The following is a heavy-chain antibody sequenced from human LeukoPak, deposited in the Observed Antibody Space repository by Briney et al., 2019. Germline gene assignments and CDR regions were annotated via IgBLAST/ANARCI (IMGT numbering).Heavy chain of an antibody. CDR3: ARGSSGWYGPVEY. CDR2: IYYSGST. V-gene: IGHV4-39*07. Sequence: SETLSLTCTVSGGSISSSSYYWGWIRQPPGKGLEWIGSIYYSGSTYYNPSLKSRVTISVDTSKNQFSLKLSSVTAADTAVYYCARGSSGWYGPVEYWGQGTLVTVSS. D-gene: IGHD6-19*01. J-gene: IGHJ4*02. CDR1: GGSISSSSYY.